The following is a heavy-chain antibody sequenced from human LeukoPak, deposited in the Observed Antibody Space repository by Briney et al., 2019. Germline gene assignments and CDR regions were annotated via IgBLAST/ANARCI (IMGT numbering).Heavy chain of an antibody. D-gene: IGHD2-2*01. V-gene: IGHV3-21*01. J-gene: IGHJ4*02. CDR1: GFTFSAYS. CDR2: ISSAGSYI. CDR3: ARGMRQIVVVPAAIDL. Sequence: GGSLRLSCEASGFTFSAYSMNWVRQPPGKGPEWVSSISSAGSYIHYADSVKGRFSTSRDNAKNSLYLQVNSLRVEDTAVYYCARGMRQIVVVPAAIDLWGQGTLVTVSS.